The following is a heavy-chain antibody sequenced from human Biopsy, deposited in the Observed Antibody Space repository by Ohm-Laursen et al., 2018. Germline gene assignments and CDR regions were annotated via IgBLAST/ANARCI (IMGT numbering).Heavy chain of an antibody. CDR3: AATSTLYYYYYAMDV. J-gene: IGHJ6*02. V-gene: IGHV1-58*01. CDR1: GFTFSSSA. Sequence: SVKVSCKASGFTFSSSAVQWARQARGQRLEWIGWIVVGSGHTNYAQKFQERVTITRDMSTSTAYMELTSLRSEDTAAYYCAATSTLYYYYYAMDVWDQGTTITVSS. CDR2: IVVGSGHT.